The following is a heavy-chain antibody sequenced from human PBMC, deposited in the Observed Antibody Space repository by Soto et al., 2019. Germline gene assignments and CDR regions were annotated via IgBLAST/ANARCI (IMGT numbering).Heavy chain of an antibody. Sequence: EVQLVESGGGLVQPGGSLRLSCAASGFTFTSYWMTWVRQAPGKGLEWVANIKQDGGEKSYVGSVKGRFTISRDNAETSLYRQWARRRAEDAAVNYRPRGAFPTWGTSPLDTWGQGTLVTVSS. CDR2: IKQDGGEK. CDR1: GFTFTSYW. D-gene: IGHD3-16*01. J-gene: IGHJ5*02. CDR3: PRGAFPTWGTSPLDT. V-gene: IGHV3-7*04.